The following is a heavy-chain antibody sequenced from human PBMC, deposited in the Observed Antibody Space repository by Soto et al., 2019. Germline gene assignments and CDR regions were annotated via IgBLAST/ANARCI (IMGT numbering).Heavy chain of an antibody. CDR2: INHSGST. CDR1: GGSFSGYY. CDR3: ARGWAVVVPAAPPYYYGMDV. J-gene: IGHJ6*02. Sequence: KTSETLSLTCAVYGGSFSGYYWSWIRQPPGKGLEWIGEINHSGSTNYNPSLKSRVTISVDTSKNQFSLKLSSVTAADTAVYYCARGWAVVVPAAPPYYYGMDVWGQGTTVTVSS. D-gene: IGHD2-2*01. V-gene: IGHV4-34*01.